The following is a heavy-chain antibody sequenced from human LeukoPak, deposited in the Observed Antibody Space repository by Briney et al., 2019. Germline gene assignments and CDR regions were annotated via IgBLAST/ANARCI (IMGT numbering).Heavy chain of an antibody. CDR2: INPNSGGT. J-gene: IGHJ4*02. D-gene: IGHD3-10*01. V-gene: IGHV1-2*07. CDR1: GYTFTASY. Sequence: VASVKVSCKASGYTFTASYMHWVRQAPGQGLEWMGWINPNSGGTNYAHRFLGRVAMTRDTSISTAHMELSRLRSDDTAVYYCARSPLGSYHSGFDYWGQGTLATVSS. CDR3: ARSPLGSYHSGFDY.